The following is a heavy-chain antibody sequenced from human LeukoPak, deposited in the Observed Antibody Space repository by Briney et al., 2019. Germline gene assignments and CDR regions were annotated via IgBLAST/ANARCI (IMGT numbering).Heavy chain of an antibody. Sequence: GGSLRLSCAASGFTFSSYAMSWVRQAPGKGLEWVSAISGSGGSTYYADSVKGRFTISRDNSKNTLYLQMNSLRAEDTAVYYCASSGYSSSWYWDYWGQGTLVTVSS. V-gene: IGHV3-23*01. CDR3: ASSGYSSSWYWDY. D-gene: IGHD6-13*01. J-gene: IGHJ4*02. CDR1: GFTFSSYA. CDR2: ISGSGGST.